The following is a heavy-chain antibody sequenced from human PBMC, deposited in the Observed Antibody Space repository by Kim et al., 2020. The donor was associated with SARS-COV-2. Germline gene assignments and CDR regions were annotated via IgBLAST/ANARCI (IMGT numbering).Heavy chain of an antibody. J-gene: IGHJ6*03. CDR3: AGHSSSWYWSYYYMDV. CDR2: INHSGST. Sequence: SETLSLTCAVYGGSFSGYYWSWIRQPPGKGLEWIGEINHSGSTNYNPSLKSRVTISVATSKNQFSLKLSSVTAANTAVYYWAGHSSSWYWSYYYMDVWGKGTTVTVSS. V-gene: IGHV4-34*01. CDR1: GGSFSGYY. D-gene: IGHD6-13*01.